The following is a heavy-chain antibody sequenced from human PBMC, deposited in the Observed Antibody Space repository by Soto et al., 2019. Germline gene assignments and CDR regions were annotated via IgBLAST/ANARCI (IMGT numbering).Heavy chain of an antibody. CDR1: VFTFISYS. Sequence: GWSLRLACAASVFTFISYSMNWVRQAPGKGLEWVSSISSSSSYIYYADSVKGRFTISRDNAKNSLYLQMNSLRAEDTAVYYCARSGYYYYYGMDVWGQGTTVTVSS. V-gene: IGHV3-21*01. CDR2: ISSSSSYI. J-gene: IGHJ6*02. CDR3: ARSGYYYYYGMDV.